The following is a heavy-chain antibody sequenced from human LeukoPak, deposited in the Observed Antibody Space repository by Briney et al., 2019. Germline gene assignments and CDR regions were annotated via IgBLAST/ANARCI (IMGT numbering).Heavy chain of an antibody. D-gene: IGHD6-13*01. Sequence: ASVKVSCKASGYAFTSYYMDWVRQAPGQGLEWMGVINPSGGSTSYAQKFQGRVTMTRDTSTSTVYMELSSVRSEDTAVYYCARGGGYISSFDYWGQGTLVIVSS. CDR3: ARGGGYISSFDY. CDR2: INPSGGST. CDR1: GYAFTSYY. V-gene: IGHV1-46*01. J-gene: IGHJ4*02.